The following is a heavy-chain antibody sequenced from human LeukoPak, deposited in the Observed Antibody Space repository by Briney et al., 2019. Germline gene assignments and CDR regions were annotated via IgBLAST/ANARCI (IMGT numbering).Heavy chain of an antibody. V-gene: IGHV4-61*01. CDR3: ARDLRRDGYNYGNWFDP. J-gene: IGHJ5*02. CDR2: IYYSGST. D-gene: IGHD5-24*01. Sequence: SETLSLTRTVSGYSLSSGYYWGWIRQPPGKGLEWIGYIYYSGSTNYNPSLKSRVTISVDTSKNQFSLKLSSVTAADTAVYYCARDLRRDGYNYGNWFDPWGQGTLVTVSS. CDR1: GYSLSSGYY.